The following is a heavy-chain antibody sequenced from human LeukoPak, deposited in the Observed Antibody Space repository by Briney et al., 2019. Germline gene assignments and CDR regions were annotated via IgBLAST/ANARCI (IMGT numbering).Heavy chain of an antibody. V-gene: IGHV3-7*01. J-gene: IGHJ4*02. D-gene: IGHD2-15*01. Sequence: GGSLRLSCAASGFTFSSYWMSWVRQAPGKGLEGVANIKQDGSEKYYVDSVKGRFTISRDNAKNSLYLKMNSVRAEDTAVYYCATSVVVAAISFDYWGQGTLVTVSS. CDR2: IKQDGSEK. CDR1: GFTFSSYW. CDR3: ATSVVVAAISFDY.